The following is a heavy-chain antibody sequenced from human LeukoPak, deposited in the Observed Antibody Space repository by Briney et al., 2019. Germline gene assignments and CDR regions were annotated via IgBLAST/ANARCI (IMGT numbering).Heavy chain of an antibody. J-gene: IGHJ4*02. D-gene: IGHD2-2*01. V-gene: IGHV4-30-4*08. CDR1: GGSISSGDYY. CDR3: ARVNPPTKFDY. Sequence: SETLSLTCTVSGGSISSGDYYWSWIRQPPGKGLEWIGYIYYSGSTYYNPSLKSRVTISVDTSKNQFSLKLSSVTAADTAVYYCARVNPPTKFDYWGQGTLVTVSS. CDR2: IYYSGST.